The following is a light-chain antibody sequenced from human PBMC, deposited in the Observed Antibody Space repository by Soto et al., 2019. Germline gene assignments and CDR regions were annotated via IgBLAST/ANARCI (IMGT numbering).Light chain of an antibody. CDR3: CSYAGSSTVV. Sequence: QSALTQPASVSGSPGQSITISCTGTSNDVGRYNLVSWYQQHPGKAPKLMIYEDNKRPSGVSNRFSGSKSGNTASLTISGLHVEDEADYYCCSYAGSSTVVFGGGTKLTVL. J-gene: IGLJ2*01. CDR2: EDN. CDR1: SNDVGRYNL. V-gene: IGLV2-23*01.